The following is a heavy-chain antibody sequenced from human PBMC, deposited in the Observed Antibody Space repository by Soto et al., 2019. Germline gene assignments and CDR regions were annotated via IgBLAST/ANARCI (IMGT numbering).Heavy chain of an antibody. CDR2: IWYDGSNK. D-gene: IGHD3-10*01. J-gene: IGHJ4*02. CDR3: ARGLLPTDYYGSGSYPNLLFDY. Sequence: GGSLRLSCAASGFTFSSYGMHWVRQAPGKGLEWVAVIWYDGSNKYYADSVKGRFTISRDNSKNTLYLQMNSLRAEDTAVYYCARGLLPTDYYGSGSYPNLLFDYWGQGTLVTVSS. CDR1: GFTFSSYG. V-gene: IGHV3-33*01.